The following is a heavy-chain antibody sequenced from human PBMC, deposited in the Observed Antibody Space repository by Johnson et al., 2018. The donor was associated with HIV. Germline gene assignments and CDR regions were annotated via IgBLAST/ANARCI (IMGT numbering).Heavy chain of an antibody. D-gene: IGHD3-22*01. Sequence: VQLVESGGGLIQPGGSLRLSCAASGFTVSSNYMSWVRQAPGKGLEWVSVIYDGGRTYYGDSVKGRFTISRDNSKNTLYLQMNSLRAEDTALYYCAREISRYYYDYAAFDLWGQGTTVTVSS. J-gene: IGHJ3*01. CDR2: IYDGGRT. CDR1: GFTVSSNY. V-gene: IGHV3-53*01. CDR3: AREISRYYYDYAAFDL.